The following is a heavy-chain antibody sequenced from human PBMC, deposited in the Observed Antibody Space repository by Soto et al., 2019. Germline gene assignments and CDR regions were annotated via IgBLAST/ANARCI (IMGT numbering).Heavy chain of an antibody. CDR2: IIPIFGTA. CDR1: GGTFSSYA. D-gene: IGHD3-16*01. Sequence: QVQLVQSGAEVKKPGSSVKVSCKASGGTFSSYAISWVRQAPGQGLEWMGGIIPIFGTANYAQKFQGRVTITADESTRTAYMELSSLRSEDTAVYYCGGDYVGGRPYYGMDVWGQGTTVTVSS. V-gene: IGHV1-69*01. J-gene: IGHJ6*02. CDR3: GGDYVGGRPYYGMDV.